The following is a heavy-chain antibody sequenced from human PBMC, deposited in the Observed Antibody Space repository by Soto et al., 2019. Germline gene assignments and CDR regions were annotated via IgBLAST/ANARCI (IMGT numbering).Heavy chain of an antibody. CDR1: GFTFSSYS. CDR2: ISSSSSYI. J-gene: IGHJ6*02. V-gene: IGHV3-21*01. CDR3: ARDKSSYGSGGGMDV. Sequence: EVQLVESGGGLVKPGGSLRLSCAASGFTFSSYSMNWVRQAPGKGLEWVSSISSSSSYIYYADSVKGRFTISRDNAKNSLYLQMNSRRAEDTAVYYCARDKSSYGSGGGMDVWGQGTTVTVSS. D-gene: IGHD3-10*01.